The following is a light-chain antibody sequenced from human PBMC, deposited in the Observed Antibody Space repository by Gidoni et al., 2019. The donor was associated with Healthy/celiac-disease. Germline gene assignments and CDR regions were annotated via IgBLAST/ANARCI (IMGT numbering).Light chain of an antibody. V-gene: IGLV4-69*01. J-gene: IGLJ2*01. CDR2: LNSDGSH. Sequence: QLVLTQSPSASASLGASVKLTCTLSSGHSSYAIACHQQQPEKGPRYLMKLNSDGSHSTGDGIPDRFSGSSSGAERYLTISSLQSEDEADYYCQTWGTGIVVFGGGTKLTVL. CDR1: SGHSSYA. CDR3: QTWGTGIVV.